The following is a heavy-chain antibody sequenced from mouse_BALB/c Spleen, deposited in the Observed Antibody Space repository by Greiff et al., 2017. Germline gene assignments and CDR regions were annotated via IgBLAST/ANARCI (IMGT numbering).Heavy chain of an antibody. V-gene: IGHV3-6*02. CDR3: ARIYYGYD. CDR1: GYSITSGYY. D-gene: IGHD2-2*01. CDR2: ISYDGSN. Sequence: EVKLQESGPGLVKPSQSLSLTCSVTGYSITSGYYWNWIRQFPGNKLEWMGYISYDGSNNYNPSLKNRISITRDTSKNQFFLKLNSVTTEDTATYYCARIYYGYDWGQGTTLTVSS. J-gene: IGHJ2*01.